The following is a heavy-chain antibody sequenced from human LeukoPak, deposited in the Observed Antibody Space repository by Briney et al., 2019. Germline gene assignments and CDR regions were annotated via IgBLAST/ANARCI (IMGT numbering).Heavy chain of an antibody. J-gene: IGHJ6*02. D-gene: IGHD3-16*01. CDR1: GYTFTGYY. Sequence: ASVKVSCKASGYTFTGYYMHWVRQAPGQGLEWMGWINPNSGGTNYAQKFQGRVTMTRDTSISTAYMELSRLRSDDTAVYYCARDHVTAYGMDVWGQGTTATVSS. V-gene: IGHV1-2*02. CDR2: INPNSGGT. CDR3: ARDHVTAYGMDV.